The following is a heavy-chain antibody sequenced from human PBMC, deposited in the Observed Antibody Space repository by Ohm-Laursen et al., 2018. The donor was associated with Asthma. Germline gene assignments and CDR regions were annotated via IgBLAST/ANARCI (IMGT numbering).Heavy chain of an antibody. CDR3: ARAQKTDTSGYFLFDP. CDR2: IYYSGNA. D-gene: IGHD3-22*01. J-gene: IGHJ5*02. CDR1: GGSISGSSYF. V-gene: IGHV4-39*01. Sequence: PSDTLSLTCTVPGGSISGSSYFWGWIRQPPGKGLEWIGGIYYSGNAYYNPSLKSRVTISVDTSKNQFSLRLSSVTAADTAVYYCARAQKTDTSGYFLFDPWGQGTLVTVSS.